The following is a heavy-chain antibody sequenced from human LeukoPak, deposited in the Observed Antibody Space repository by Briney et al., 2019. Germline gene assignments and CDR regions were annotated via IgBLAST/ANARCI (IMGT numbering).Heavy chain of an antibody. CDR1: GYSFTDYY. D-gene: IGHD3-3*01. CDR2: INTKSGRT. Sequence: GASVRVSCKTSGYSFTDYYIHGVRQAPGQGLEWMGWINTKSGRTSSARKFQGRVTMTRDPSITTVYMDMAWLTSDDTAIYFCARADFIDAGPYLIGPWGQGTLVTVSS. J-gene: IGHJ5*02. CDR3: ARADFIDAGPYLIGP. V-gene: IGHV1-2*02.